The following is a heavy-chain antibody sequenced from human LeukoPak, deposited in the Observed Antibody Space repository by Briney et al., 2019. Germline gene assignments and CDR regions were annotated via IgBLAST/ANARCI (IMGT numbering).Heavy chain of an antibody. D-gene: IGHD2-15*01. V-gene: IGHV1-18*01. CDR2: ISASYDDT. Sequence: GASVTVSCKTSVYTFTNYGISWVRQAPGQGREWMGWISASYDDTKYAQKLQGRVSIATDTSTSTAYMDLRSLTSDDTAVYYCARGPYCSGGSCYSQYFDYWGQGTLVTVSS. J-gene: IGHJ4*02. CDR3: ARGPYCSGGSCYSQYFDY. CDR1: VYTFTNYG.